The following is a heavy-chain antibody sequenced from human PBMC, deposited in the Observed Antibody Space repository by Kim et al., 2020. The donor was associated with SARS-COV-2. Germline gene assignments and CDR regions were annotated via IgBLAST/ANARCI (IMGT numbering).Heavy chain of an antibody. V-gene: IGHV1-8*01. Sequence: ASVKVSCKASGYTFTSYDINWVRQATGQGLEWMGWMNPNSGNTGYAQKFQGRVTMTRNTSISTAYMELSSLISEDTAVYYCARSPITMIVVVIKYYYGMDVWGQGTTVTVSS. J-gene: IGHJ6*02. CDR1: GYTFTSYD. CDR3: ARSPITMIVVVIKYYYGMDV. CDR2: MNPNSGNT. D-gene: IGHD3-22*01.